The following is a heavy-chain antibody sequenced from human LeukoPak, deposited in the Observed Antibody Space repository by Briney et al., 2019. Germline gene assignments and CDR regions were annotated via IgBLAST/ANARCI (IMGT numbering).Heavy chain of an antibody. V-gene: IGHV3-7*04. Sequence: GGSLRLSCAASGFTFGSYWMSWVRQAPGKGLEWVANIKQDGSEKYYVDSVKGRFTISRDNAENSLYPQMNSLRAEDTAVYYCARGGTWYYYGMDVWGQGTTVTVSS. CDR3: ARGGTWYYYGMDV. D-gene: IGHD1-1*01. CDR2: IKQDGSEK. CDR1: GFTFGSYW. J-gene: IGHJ6*02.